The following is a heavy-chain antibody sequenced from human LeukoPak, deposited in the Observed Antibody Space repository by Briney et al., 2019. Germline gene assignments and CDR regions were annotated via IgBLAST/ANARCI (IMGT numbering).Heavy chain of an antibody. CDR2: ISTSGAGT. Sequence: GGSLRPSCAASGFTFSDYAMSWVRQAPGKGPEWVSAISTSGAGTYYADSVKGRFTISRDNSKNTVSLQMNSLRAEDTAVYYCAKRRTTVITLDSWGQGTLVTVSS. CDR1: GFTFSDYA. J-gene: IGHJ4*02. CDR3: AKRRTTVITLDS. V-gene: IGHV3-23*01. D-gene: IGHD4-23*01.